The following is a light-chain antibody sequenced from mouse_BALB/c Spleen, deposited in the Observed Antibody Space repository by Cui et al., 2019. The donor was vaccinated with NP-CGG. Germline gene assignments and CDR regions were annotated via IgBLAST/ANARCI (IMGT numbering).Light chain of an antibody. CDR2: GTN. CDR1: TGAVTTSNY. Sequence: QAVVTQESALTTSPGETVTLTCRSSTGAVTTSNYANWVQEKPDHLFTGLIGGTNNRAPGFPARFSGSLIGDKAALTITGAQTEDEAIYFCALWYSNHWVFGGGTKRTVL. J-gene: IGLJ1*01. CDR3: ALWYSNHWV. V-gene: IGLV1*01.